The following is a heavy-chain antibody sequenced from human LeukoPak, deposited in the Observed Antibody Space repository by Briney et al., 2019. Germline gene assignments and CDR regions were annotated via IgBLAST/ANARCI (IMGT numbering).Heavy chain of an antibody. CDR2: INHSGST. V-gene: IGHV4-34*01. J-gene: IGHJ4*02. D-gene: IGHD6-19*01. CDR3: ARATGYSSGWYKGYFDY. CDR1: GGSFSGYY. Sequence: SETLSLTCAVYGGSFSGYYWSWIRQPPGKGLEWIGEINHSGSTNYNPSLKSRVTISVDTSKNQFSLKLSSVTAADTAVYYCARATGYSSGWYKGYFDYWGQGTLVTVSS.